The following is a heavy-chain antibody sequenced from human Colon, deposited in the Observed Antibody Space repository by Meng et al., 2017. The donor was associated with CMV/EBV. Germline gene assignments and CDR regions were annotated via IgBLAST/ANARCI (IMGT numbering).Heavy chain of an antibody. CDR2: ITASGAST. CDR1: EFTFMNYA. J-gene: IGHJ5*02. D-gene: IGHD2-8*01. CDR3: AKETILYHRGWFDP. Sequence: GESLKISCAASEFTFMNYAMSWVRQAPGKGLEWVSAITASGASTYYADSVKGRFNISRDNSKNTLYLQLNSLTAEDTAVYYCAKETILYHRGWFDPWGQGTLVTVSS. V-gene: IGHV3-23*01.